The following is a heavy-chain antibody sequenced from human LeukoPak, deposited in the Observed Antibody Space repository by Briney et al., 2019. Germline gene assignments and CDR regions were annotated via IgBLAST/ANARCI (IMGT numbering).Heavy chain of an antibody. V-gene: IGHV3-7*01. J-gene: IGHJ4*02. CDR3: ARDMEFWSGSDY. CDR2: IKGDGSDK. CDR1: GGSISSSSYY. Sequence: ETLSLTCTVSGGSISSSSYYWGWIRQPPGKGLEWVANIKGDGSDKYYVDSVKGRFTISRDNAKNSLYLQMNSLRAEDTAVYYCARDMEFWSGSDYWGQGTLVTVSP. D-gene: IGHD3-3*01.